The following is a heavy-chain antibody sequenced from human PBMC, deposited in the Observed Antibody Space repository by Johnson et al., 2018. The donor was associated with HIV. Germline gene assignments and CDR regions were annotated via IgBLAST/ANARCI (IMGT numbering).Heavy chain of an antibody. CDR3: ARDRIVGWEPYDAFDI. CDR1: GFTFDDYA. D-gene: IGHD1-26*01. V-gene: IGHV3-43D*03. CDR2: ITWDGDST. J-gene: IGHJ3*02. Sequence: VQLVESGGVAIQPGGSLRLSCAASGFTFDDYAMHWVRQAPGKGLEWVSLITWDGDSTYYADSVKGRFTISRDKAKNFLYLQMNSLRAEDTALYYCARDRIVGWEPYDAFDIWGQGTMVTVSS.